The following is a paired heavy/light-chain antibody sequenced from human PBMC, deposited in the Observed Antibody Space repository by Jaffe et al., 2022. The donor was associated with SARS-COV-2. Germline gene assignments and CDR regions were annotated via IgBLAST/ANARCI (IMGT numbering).Light chain of an antibody. CDR1: QSISSW. V-gene: IGKV1-5*03. CDR2: MAS. CDR3: QHYSSYPVQ. Sequence: DIQMTQSPSTLSASVGDRVTITCRASQSISSWLAWYQQKPGKAPKLLIYMASSLESGVPSRFSGSGSGTEFTLTISSLQPDDFAIYYCQHYSSYPVQFGQGTKLEIK. J-gene: IGKJ2*01.
Heavy chain of an antibody. CDR2: ISGSGDNT. V-gene: IGHV3-23*01. D-gene: IGHD2-21*01. CDR1: GFTFSTYV. J-gene: IGHJ5*02. Sequence: EVQLLESGGTLVQPGGSLRLSCAASGFTFSTYVMTWVRQAPGKGLEWVSAISGSGDNTFYADSVKGRFTVSRDNSKNTLYLQMNNLRAEDTALYYCAKDKRYCGGAACSGEFDPWGQGTLVTVSS. CDR3: AKDKRYCGGAACSGEFDP.